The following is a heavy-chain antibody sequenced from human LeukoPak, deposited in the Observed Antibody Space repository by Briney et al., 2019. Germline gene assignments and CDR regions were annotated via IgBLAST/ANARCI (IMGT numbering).Heavy chain of an antibody. Sequence: SETLSLTCTVSGGSISSYYWSWIRQPPGKGLEWIGYIYYSGSTYYNPSLKSRVTISVDMSKNQFSLKVSSVTAADTAVYYCARAYSSSWYWNWFDPWGQGTLVTVSS. CDR3: ARAYSSSWYWNWFDP. J-gene: IGHJ5*02. V-gene: IGHV4-59*08. CDR2: IYYSGST. D-gene: IGHD6-13*01. CDR1: GGSISSYY.